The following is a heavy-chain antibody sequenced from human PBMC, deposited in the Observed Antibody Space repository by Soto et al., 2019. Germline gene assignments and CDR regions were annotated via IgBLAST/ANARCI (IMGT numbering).Heavy chain of an antibody. D-gene: IGHD6-19*01. J-gene: IGHJ4*02. CDR2: IYWDDDK. Sequence: QITLKASGPPLVKPTQTLTLTCTFSGFSLSSTRMAVGWIRQPPGKALEWLALIYWDDDKRYSPFLKRMLTITKDTSKNQVGLTMSTMDPVDTARYYCAHIVVAGLGYYFDYWGQGTLVTVSS. V-gene: IGHV2-5*02. CDR3: AHIVVAGLGYYFDY. CDR1: GFSLSSTRMA.